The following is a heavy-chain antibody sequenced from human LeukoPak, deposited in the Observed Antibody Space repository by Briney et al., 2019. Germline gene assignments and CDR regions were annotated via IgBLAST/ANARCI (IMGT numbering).Heavy chain of an antibody. Sequence: GGSLRLSCAASGFTFSSYGMSWVRQVPGKGLEWVSDISGSGGRRYYADSVKGRFTISRDNTKNTLYLQMNSLRGEDTAVYYCAKLRRRGYYDSSGYSLGHYFDYWGQGTLVTVSS. D-gene: IGHD3-22*01. CDR3: AKLRRRGYYDSSGYSLGHYFDY. V-gene: IGHV3-23*01. J-gene: IGHJ4*02. CDR1: GFTFSSYG. CDR2: ISGSGGRR.